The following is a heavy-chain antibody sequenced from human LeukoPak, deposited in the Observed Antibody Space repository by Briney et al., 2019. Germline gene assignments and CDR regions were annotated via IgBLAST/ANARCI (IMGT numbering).Heavy chain of an antibody. V-gene: IGHV1-69*13. J-gene: IGHJ4*02. CDR2: IIPIFGIA. CDR1: GGTFSSYA. Sequence: SVKVSCKASGGTFSSYAISWVRQAPGQGLEWMGGIIPIFGIANYAQKFQGRVTITADESTSTAYMELSSLRSEDTAVYYCAREALGRYDILTGYSPFDYWGQGTLVTVSS. D-gene: IGHD3-9*01. CDR3: AREALGRYDILTGYSPFDY.